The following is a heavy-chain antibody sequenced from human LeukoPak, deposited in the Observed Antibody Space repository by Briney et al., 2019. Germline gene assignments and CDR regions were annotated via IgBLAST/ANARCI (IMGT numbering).Heavy chain of an antibody. CDR3: ARDEKNYGERWIYQFDY. J-gene: IGHJ4*02. CDR1: GGSISSHY. CDR2: IYYSGST. Sequence: SGTLSLTCTVSGGSISSHYWSWIRQPPGKGLEWIGHIYYSGSTNYNPSLKSRVTISVDTSKNQFSLKLSSVTAADTAVYYCARDEKNYGERWIYQFDYWGQGTLVTVSS. D-gene: IGHD5-24*01. V-gene: IGHV4-59*11.